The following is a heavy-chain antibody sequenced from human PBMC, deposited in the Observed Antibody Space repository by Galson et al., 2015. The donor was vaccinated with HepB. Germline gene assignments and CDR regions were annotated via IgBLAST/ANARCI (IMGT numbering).Heavy chain of an antibody. J-gene: IGHJ4*02. V-gene: IGHV4-38-2*02. CDR3: ARDRYSHNLDAEY. CDR2: IYHRGNT. D-gene: IGHD3/OR15-3a*01. Sequence: LRLSCAASGFSFTRYAMTWIRQPSGKGLEWIATIYHRGNTYYNPSLQHRVTISIDASRNEFYLKVNSVTAADTALYYCARDRYSHNLDAEYWGQGTLVTVSS. CDR1: GFSFTRYA.